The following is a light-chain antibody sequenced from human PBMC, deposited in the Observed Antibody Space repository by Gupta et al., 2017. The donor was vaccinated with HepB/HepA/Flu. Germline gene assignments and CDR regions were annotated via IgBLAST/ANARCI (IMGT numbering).Light chain of an antibody. Sequence: QSVLTQPPSASETPGQTVTISCSGGTSNIGTNYVCWYQQVPGTAPKLLIYRTEQRPSGVPDRFSGSKSATSASLAISGLRSQDEADYYCAAWDDSLTAWVFGGGTKLTVL. CDR2: RTE. J-gene: IGLJ3*02. V-gene: IGLV1-47*01. CDR1: TSNIGTNY. CDR3: AAWDDSLTAWV.